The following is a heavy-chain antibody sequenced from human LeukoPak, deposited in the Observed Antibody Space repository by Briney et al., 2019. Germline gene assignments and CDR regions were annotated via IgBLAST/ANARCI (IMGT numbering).Heavy chain of an antibody. CDR3: AKDMAYGSGWYGIDY. CDR1: GFTFDDYA. Sequence: GGSLRLSCEASGFTFDDYAMHWVRQAPGKGLEWVSLISGDGGSTHHADSVKGRFTISRDNSKNSLYLQMNSLRTEDTALYYCAKDMAYGSGWYGIDYWGQGTLVTVSS. CDR2: ISGDGGST. V-gene: IGHV3-43*02. D-gene: IGHD6-19*01. J-gene: IGHJ4*02.